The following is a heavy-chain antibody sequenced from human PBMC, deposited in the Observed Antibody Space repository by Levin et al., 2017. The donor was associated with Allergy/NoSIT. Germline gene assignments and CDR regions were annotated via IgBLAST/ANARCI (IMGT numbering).Heavy chain of an antibody. CDR3: ARADSSGYYVEY. V-gene: IGHV3-74*01. CDR2: INTDGSST. Sequence: LSLTCAASGFTFSSYWMHWVRQAPGKGLVWVSRINTDGSSTSYAGSVKGRFTISRDNAKNTLYLQMNSLRAEDTALYYCARADSSGYYVEYWGQGTLVTVSS. D-gene: IGHD3-22*01. CDR1: GFTFSSYW. J-gene: IGHJ4*02.